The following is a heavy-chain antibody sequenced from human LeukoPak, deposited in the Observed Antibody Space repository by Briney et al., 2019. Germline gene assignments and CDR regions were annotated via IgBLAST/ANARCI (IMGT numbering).Heavy chain of an antibody. CDR3: AKDSTAPVAAAGTFDY. CDR1: GFTFSSYA. V-gene: IGHV3-30*01. J-gene: IGHJ4*02. CDR2: ISYDGSNK. D-gene: IGHD6-13*01. Sequence: GRSLRLSCAASGFTFSSYAMHWVRQAPGKGLEWVAVISYDGSNKYYADSVKGRFTISRDNSKNTLYLQMNSLRAEDTAVYYCAKDSTAPVAAAGTFDYWGQGTLVTVSS.